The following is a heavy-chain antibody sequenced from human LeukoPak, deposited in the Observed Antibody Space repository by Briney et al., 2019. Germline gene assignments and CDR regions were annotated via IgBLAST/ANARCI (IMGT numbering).Heavy chain of an antibody. CDR2: IYYSGNT. J-gene: IGHJ4*02. Sequence: PSETLSLTCTVSGGSIRDTTYYWGWVRQPPGKGLEWIGSIYYSGNTYYNPSLMSRVTISVDTSKNQFSLNLSSVTAADTAVYYCARALIQLRYFDWLPRGGFYFDYWGQGTLVTVSS. D-gene: IGHD3-9*01. CDR1: GGSIRDTTYY. CDR3: ARALIQLRYFDWLPRGGFYFDY. V-gene: IGHV4-39*07.